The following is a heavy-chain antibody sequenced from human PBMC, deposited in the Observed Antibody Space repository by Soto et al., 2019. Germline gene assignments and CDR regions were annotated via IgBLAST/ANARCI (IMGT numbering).Heavy chain of an antibody. V-gene: IGHV2-5*02. D-gene: IGHD2-21*02. CDR2: IYWDNDK. CDR3: VHSRCGGDCLQSYSSHYYYGMDV. J-gene: IGHJ6*01. Sequence: QITLKESGPTLVKPTQTLTLTCTFSGFSLNTGGLGVGRIRQPPGKALEWLALIYWDNDKRYSPSLRSRITITKDTSKNQVVLTMTNMDPVDAATYYCVHSRCGGDCLQSYSSHYYYGMDVW. CDR1: GFSLNTGGLG.